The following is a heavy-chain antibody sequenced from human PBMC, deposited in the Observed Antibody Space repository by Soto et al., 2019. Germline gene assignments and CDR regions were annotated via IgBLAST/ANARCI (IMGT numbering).Heavy chain of an antibody. Sequence: QVQLVQSGDEVKKPGSSVKVSCKASGYIFVNYGIAWVRQAPGQGLEWMGWISAYSGNTYYASKVQGRLTMTTDTPPSTAYVDLGSPTSDGTPVNYCAMADNYGTPDSQDVWGQGTTVTASS. J-gene: IGHJ6*02. CDR3: AMADNYGTPDSQDV. CDR1: GYIFVNYG. D-gene: IGHD1-1*01. V-gene: IGHV1-18*01. CDR2: ISAYSGNT.